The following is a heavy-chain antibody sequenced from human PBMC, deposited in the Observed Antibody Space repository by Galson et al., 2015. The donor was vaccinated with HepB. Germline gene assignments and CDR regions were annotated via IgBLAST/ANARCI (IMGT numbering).Heavy chain of an antibody. CDR2: ISWNSRSI. Sequence: SLRLSCAASGFSFGNYAMHWVRQGPGKGLEWVAGISWNSRSIGYAGSVKGRFTISRDNAKKSLYLQMNSLRTDDTALYYCAKDALYSSTATWYFDFWGRGTLVTVSS. CDR1: GFSFGNYA. CDR3: AKDALYSSTATWYFDF. D-gene: IGHD6-19*01. J-gene: IGHJ2*01. V-gene: IGHV3-9*01.